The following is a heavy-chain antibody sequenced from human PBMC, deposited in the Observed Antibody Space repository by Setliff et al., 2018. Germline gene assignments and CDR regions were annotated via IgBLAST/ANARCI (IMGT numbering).Heavy chain of an antibody. D-gene: IGHD1-26*01. V-gene: IGHV4-34*01. J-gene: IGHJ6*02. CDR1: GGSFSGYY. CDR2: IHPTEGA. Sequence: SETLSLTCAVYGGSFSGYYWSWIRQPPGKGLEWIGEIHPTEGAKYNPSLQSRVTMSVDTSSKQHSLKLTSVTAADTAVYYCARDLAGATYYYYYGMDVWGQGTTVTVSS. CDR3: ARDLAGATYYYYYGMDV.